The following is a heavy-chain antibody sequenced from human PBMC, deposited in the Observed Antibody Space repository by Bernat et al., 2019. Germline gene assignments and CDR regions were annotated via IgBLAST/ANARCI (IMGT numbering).Heavy chain of an antibody. CDR2: VFYTGTT. J-gene: IGHJ5*02. V-gene: IGHV4-59*03. CDR1: GDSINSHF. D-gene: IGHD2-15*01. Sequence: QVQLQESGPGLVKPSDTLSLNCSVSGDSINSHFWTWIRQPPGKGLEWIGNVFYTGTTHYNPSLKSRLTMSVDRSKKRFSLKLASVTAADAARYFCEGWTSAVSWLAPWGHGSQVIVSS. CDR3: EGWTSAVSWLAP.